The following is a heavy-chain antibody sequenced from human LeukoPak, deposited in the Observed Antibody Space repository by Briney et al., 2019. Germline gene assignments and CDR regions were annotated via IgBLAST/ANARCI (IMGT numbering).Heavy chain of an antibody. CDR2: IFHSGST. J-gene: IGHJ4*02. CDR3: ARASTDSSSWYHYFDY. CDR1: GASISSCY. V-gene: IGHV4-59*01. Sequence: PSETLSLTCTVSGASISSCYWNWIRQPPGKGLEWIGYIFHSGSTNNNPPLKSRATVSVDTSKSQFSLKLTSVTAADTAVYYCARASTDSSSWYHYFDYWGQGALVTVSS. D-gene: IGHD6-13*01.